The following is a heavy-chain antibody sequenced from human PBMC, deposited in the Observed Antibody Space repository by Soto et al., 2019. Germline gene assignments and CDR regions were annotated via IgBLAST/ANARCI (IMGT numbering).Heavy chain of an antibody. J-gene: IGHJ4*02. CDR2: IWYDGSNK. V-gene: IGHV3-33*01. CDR1: GFTFSTYG. Sequence: QVQLVESGGGVVQPGRSLRLSCAASGFTFSTYGMHWVRQAPGKGLEWVAVIWYDGSNKYYADSVKGRFTISRDNSKNTLYLQMNSLRAEDTAVYYCARVRYSSRWYLPDFDYWGQGTLVTVSS. D-gene: IGHD6-13*01. CDR3: ARVRYSSRWYLPDFDY.